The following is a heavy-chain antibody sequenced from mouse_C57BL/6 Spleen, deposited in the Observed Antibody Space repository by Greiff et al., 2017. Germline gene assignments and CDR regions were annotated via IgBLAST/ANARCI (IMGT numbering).Heavy chain of an antibody. D-gene: IGHD1-1*01. CDR2: INPNNGGT. V-gene: IGHV1-26*01. CDR1: GYTFTDYY. CDR3: ARPSATVVAEGFAY. J-gene: IGHJ3*01. Sequence: EVQLQQSGPELVKPGASVKISCKASGYTFTDYYMNWVKQSHGKSLEWIGDINPNNGGTSYNKKFKGKATVTVDKSSSTAYMDLSSLTSEHSAVYFCARPSATVVAEGFAYWGQGTLVTVSA.